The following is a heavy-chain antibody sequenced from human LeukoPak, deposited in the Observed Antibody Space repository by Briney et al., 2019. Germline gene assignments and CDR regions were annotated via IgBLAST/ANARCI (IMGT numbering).Heavy chain of an antibody. Sequence: SETLSFTCTGSGGSISSYYWSWIRQPPGKGLEWIGYIYYSGSTNYNPSLKSRVTISVDTSKNQFSLRLTSVTAVDTAVYYCARDPGSSGYWYFDLWGRGTLVTVSS. V-gene: IGHV4-59*01. J-gene: IGHJ2*01. CDR1: GGSISSYY. CDR3: ARDPGSSGYWYFDL. D-gene: IGHD6-19*01. CDR2: IYYSGST.